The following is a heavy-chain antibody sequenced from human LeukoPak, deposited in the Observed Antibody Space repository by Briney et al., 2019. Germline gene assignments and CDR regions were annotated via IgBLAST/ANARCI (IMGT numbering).Heavy chain of an antibody. V-gene: IGHV3-21*01. J-gene: IGHJ5*02. Sequence: GGSLRLSCAVSGFTFGSYGMNWVRQAPGRGLEWVSSISSGSTYIYYAGSVKGRFTISRDNGKNSLYLQMNSLRAEDTAVYYCARDKLAYCGGDCYPDAWGQGTLVTVSS. CDR2: ISSGSTYI. CDR1: GFTFGSYG. CDR3: ARDKLAYCGGDCYPDA. D-gene: IGHD2-21*02.